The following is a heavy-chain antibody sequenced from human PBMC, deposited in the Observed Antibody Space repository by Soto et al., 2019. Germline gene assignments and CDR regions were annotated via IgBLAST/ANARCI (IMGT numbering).Heavy chain of an antibody. V-gene: IGHV1-69*01. D-gene: IGHD3-10*01. CDR1: GGTFSSYA. CDR2: IIPIFGTA. CDR3: ARVVTTLVRGVIPWFDP. Sequence: QVQLVQSGAEVKKPGSSMKVSCKASGGTFSSYAISWVRQAPGQGLEWMGGIIPIFGTANYAQKFQGRVTITADESTSTAHMELSSLRSEDTAVYYCARVVTTLVRGVIPWFDPWGQGTLVTVSS. J-gene: IGHJ5*02.